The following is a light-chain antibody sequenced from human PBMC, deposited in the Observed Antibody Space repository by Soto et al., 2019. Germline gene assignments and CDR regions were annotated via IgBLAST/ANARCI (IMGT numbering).Light chain of an antibody. J-gene: IGKJ4*01. Sequence: EIVLTQSPGTLSLSPGERATLSCRASQSVSSSYLAWYQQKPGQAPRLLIYGAFSRATGIPDRFSGSGSGTDFTLTISRLEPEDFAVDYCQQYGSSRPFGGGTKLDIK. CDR1: QSVSSSY. CDR2: GAF. V-gene: IGKV3-20*01. CDR3: QQYGSSRP.